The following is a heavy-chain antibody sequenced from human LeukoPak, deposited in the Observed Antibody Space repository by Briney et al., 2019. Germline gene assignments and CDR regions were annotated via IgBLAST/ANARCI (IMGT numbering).Heavy chain of an antibody. D-gene: IGHD4-17*01. V-gene: IGHV3-23*01. Sequence: PGGSLRLSCAASGFTFSSYAMSWVRQAPGKGLEWVSAISGSGGSTYYADSVKGRFTISRDNSKNTLYLQMNSLRAEDTAVYYCAKGARGDTVTSIVGLNWFDPWGQGTLVTVSS. CDR3: AKGARGDTVTSIVGLNWFDP. CDR2: ISGSGGST. CDR1: GFTFSSYA. J-gene: IGHJ5*02.